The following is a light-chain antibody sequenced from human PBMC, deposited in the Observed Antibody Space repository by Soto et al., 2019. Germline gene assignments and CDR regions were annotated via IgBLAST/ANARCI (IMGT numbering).Light chain of an antibody. Sequence: QSALTQPASVSGSPGQSITISCTGTSGDVGTYNLVSWYQHHPGKDPKFLIFEGNKRPSGVSHRFSGSKSGNTASLTISGLQAEDEADYYCKSYTSNTALVFGTGTKLTVL. J-gene: IGLJ1*01. V-gene: IGLV2-14*02. CDR1: SGDVGTYNL. CDR2: EGN. CDR3: KSYTSNTALV.